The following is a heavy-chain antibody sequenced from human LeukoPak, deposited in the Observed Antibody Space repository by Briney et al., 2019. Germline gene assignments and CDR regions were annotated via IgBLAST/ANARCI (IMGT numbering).Heavy chain of an antibody. J-gene: IGHJ4*02. Sequence: GGSQRLSCAASGFTFSSYAMSWVRQAPGKGLEWVSAISGSGGSTYYADSVKGRFTISRDNSKNTLYLQMNSLRAEDTAVYYYARPRSGSYDFDYWGQGTLVTVSS. D-gene: IGHD1-26*01. CDR3: ARPRSGSYDFDY. V-gene: IGHV3-23*01. CDR2: ISGSGGST. CDR1: GFTFSSYA.